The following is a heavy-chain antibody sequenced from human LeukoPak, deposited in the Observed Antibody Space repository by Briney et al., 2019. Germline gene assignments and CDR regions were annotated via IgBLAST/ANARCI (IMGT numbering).Heavy chain of an antibody. V-gene: IGHV4-30-4*02. J-gene: IGHJ4*02. CDR2: IYYSGNT. CDR1: GDSISNDDFY. Sequence: SEALSLTCTVSGDSISNDDFYWSWIRQSPGKGLEWIGYIYYSGNTYYNPSLESRVTISVDTSKNQFSPKLSSVTAADTAVYYCARAPTMVVTSFDYWGQGTLVTVSS. D-gene: IGHD4-23*01. CDR3: ARAPTMVVTSFDY.